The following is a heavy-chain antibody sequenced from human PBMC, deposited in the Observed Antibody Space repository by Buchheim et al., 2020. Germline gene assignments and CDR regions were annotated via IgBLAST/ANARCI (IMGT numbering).Heavy chain of an antibody. CDR2: IYYSGST. CDR3: ARGGVAGYFDY. J-gene: IGHJ4*02. CDR1: GGSISSYY. V-gene: IGHV4-59*01. D-gene: IGHD6-19*01. Sequence: QVQLQESGPGLVKPSETLSLTCTVSGGSISSYYWSWIPQPPGKGLEWIGYIYYSGSTNYNPSLKSRVTISVDTSKNQFSLKLSSVTAADTAVYYCARGGVAGYFDYWGQGTL.